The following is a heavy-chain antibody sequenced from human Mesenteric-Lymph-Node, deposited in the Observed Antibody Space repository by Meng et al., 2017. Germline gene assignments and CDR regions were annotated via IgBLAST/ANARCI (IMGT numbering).Heavy chain of an antibody. CDR1: GFTFSSYS. CDR3: ATAPGFYDVSPLDY. V-gene: IGHV3-21*03. J-gene: IGHJ4*02. D-gene: IGHD3-9*01. Sequence: GESLKISCAASGFTFSSYSMNWVRQAPGKGLEWVSSISSSSSYIYYADSVKGRFTISRDNAKNSLYLQMNSLKIEDTAVYHCATAPGFYDVSPLDYWGQGTLVTVSS. CDR2: ISSSSSYI.